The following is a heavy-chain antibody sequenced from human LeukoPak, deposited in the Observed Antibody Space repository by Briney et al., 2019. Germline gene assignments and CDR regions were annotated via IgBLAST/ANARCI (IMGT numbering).Heavy chain of an antibody. CDR2: IYYSGST. D-gene: IGHD6-19*01. CDR1: GGSISSYY. CDR3: ARGSRPLAVAARGRFDP. Sequence: SETLSLTCTVSGGSISSYYWSWIRQPPGKGLEWIGYIYYSGSTNYNPSLKSRVTISVDTSKNQFSLELSSVTAADTAVYYCARGSRPLAVAARGRFDPWGQGTLVTVSS. J-gene: IGHJ5*02. V-gene: IGHV4-59*12.